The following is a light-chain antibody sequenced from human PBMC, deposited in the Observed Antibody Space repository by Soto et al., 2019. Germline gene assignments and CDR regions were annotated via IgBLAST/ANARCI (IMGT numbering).Light chain of an antibody. Sequence: DIQMTQSPSSLSASVGDRVTITCRASQGITNDLGWYQQKPGKAPKRLIYGASTLQTGVPSRFSGSGSGTAFTLTISSLQPEDFATYYCQQSYSTPYTFGQGTKVDIK. CDR1: QGITND. J-gene: IGKJ2*01. CDR2: GAS. V-gene: IGKV1-17*01. CDR3: QQSYSTPYT.